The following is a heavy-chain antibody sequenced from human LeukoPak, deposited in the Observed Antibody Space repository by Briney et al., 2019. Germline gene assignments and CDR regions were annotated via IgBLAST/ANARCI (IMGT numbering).Heavy chain of an antibody. V-gene: IGHV5-51*01. CDR2: INPGDSDT. J-gene: IGHJ4*02. D-gene: IGHD2-15*01. Sequence: GESLKISCKGSGYSFTSYWIGWVRQMPGKGLEWMGIINPGDSDTRYSPSFQGQVTISADKSISTAYLQWSSPKASDTAMYYCARRGRYCSGGSCYSENKYFDYWGQGTLVTVSS. CDR1: GYSFTSYW. CDR3: ARRGRYCSGGSCYSENKYFDY.